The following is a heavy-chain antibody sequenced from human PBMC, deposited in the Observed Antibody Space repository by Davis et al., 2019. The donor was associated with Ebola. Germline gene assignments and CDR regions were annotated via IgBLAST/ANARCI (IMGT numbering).Heavy chain of an antibody. CDR3: AKITSSGRIYYYYYGMDV. Sequence: GESLKISCAASGFTFSDYYMSWIRQASGKGLEWVSYISSSGSTIYYADSVKGRFTISRDNAKNSLYLQMNSLRAEDTAVYYCAKITSSGRIYYYYYGMDVWGQGTTVTVSS. CDR1: GFTFSDYY. V-gene: IGHV3-11*04. D-gene: IGHD3-10*01. J-gene: IGHJ6*02. CDR2: ISSSGSTI.